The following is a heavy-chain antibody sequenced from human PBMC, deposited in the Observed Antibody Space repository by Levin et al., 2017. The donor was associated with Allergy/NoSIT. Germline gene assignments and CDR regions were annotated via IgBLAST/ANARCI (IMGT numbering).Heavy chain of an antibody. CDR2: IYYSGNT. D-gene: IGHD3-16*01. CDR3: ARRGGSRALALTADY. Sequence: SQTLSLTCTVSGGSISSSGYYWGWIRQPPGKGLEWIATIYYSGNTYYNPSLKSRVTISVDTSKNQFSLKLSSVTATDTAVYYCARRGGSRALALTADYWGQGTLVTVSS. CDR1: GGSISSSGYY. V-gene: IGHV4-39*01. J-gene: IGHJ4*02.